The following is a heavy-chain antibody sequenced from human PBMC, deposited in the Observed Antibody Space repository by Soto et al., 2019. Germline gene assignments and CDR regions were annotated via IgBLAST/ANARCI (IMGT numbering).Heavy chain of an antibody. CDR2: SYYSRST. CDR3: ASWACGDYYFDF. Sequence: SETLSLTCTVSCGAISSGGYYWSWIRQHPGKDLERIGYSYYSRSTYYNPSLKSRVTLSVDTSKNPFSLKLSSVSAATTAVYFCASWACGDYYFDFGGQGTLVTVSS. D-gene: IGHD2-21*01. CDR1: CGAISSGGYY. V-gene: IGHV4-31*03. J-gene: IGHJ4*02.